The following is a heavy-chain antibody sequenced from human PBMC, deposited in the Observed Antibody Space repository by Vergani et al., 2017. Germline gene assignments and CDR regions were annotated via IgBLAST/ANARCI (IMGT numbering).Heavy chain of an antibody. CDR1: GFTFSSYS. D-gene: IGHD6-19*01. Sequence: EVQLLESGGGLVQPGGSLRLSCAASGFTFSSYSMNWVRQAPGKGLEWVSYISSSSSTIYYADSVKGRFTISRDNAKNSLYLQMNSLRAEDTAVYYCARRLGYAFDIWGQGTMVTVSS. J-gene: IGHJ3*02. CDR3: ARRLGYAFDI. V-gene: IGHV3-48*01. CDR2: ISSSSSTI.